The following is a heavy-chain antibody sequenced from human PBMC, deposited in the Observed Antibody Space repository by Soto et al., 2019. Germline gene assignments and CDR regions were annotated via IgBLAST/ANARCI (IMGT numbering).Heavy chain of an antibody. J-gene: IGHJ5*02. D-gene: IGHD6-19*01. Sequence: QVQLVQSGAEVKKPGASVKVSCKASGYTFTSYDINWVRQATGQGLEWMGWMNPNSGNTGYAQKFQGRVTMPRNTSISTADMELSSLRSEATAVYYCASVPSGAVAGNWFDPWGQGTLVTVSS. CDR1: GYTFTSYD. V-gene: IGHV1-8*01. CDR2: MNPNSGNT. CDR3: ASVPSGAVAGNWFDP.